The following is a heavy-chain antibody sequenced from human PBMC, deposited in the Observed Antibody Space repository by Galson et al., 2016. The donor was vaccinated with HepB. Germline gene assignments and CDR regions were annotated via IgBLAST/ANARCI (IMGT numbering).Heavy chain of an antibody. J-gene: IGHJ5*02. Sequence: SVKVSCKASGYFFSGYYVHWVRQAPGQGLEWMGWINPKKDATKFAQNFHGRVSMTSDTSITTAYMELSSLTSDDTAISYCVRDRCDSASCYWVDPWGQGTLVTVSS. CDR1: GYFFSGYY. D-gene: IGHD2-2*01. V-gene: IGHV1-2*02. CDR3: VRDRCDSASCYWVDP. CDR2: INPKKDAT.